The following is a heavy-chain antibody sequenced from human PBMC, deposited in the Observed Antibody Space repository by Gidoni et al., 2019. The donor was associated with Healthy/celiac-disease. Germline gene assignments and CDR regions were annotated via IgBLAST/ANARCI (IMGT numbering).Heavy chain of an antibody. CDR2: IITIVDTG. CDR1: GSTLSSYS. V-gene: IGHV1-69*01. J-gene: IGHJ4*02. CDR3: ASNPDYGGNSQDPY. D-gene: IGHD4-17*01. Sequence: QVQLVQSGAEVKKPGSSLKVSFKASGSTLSSYSISWGRQAPGQGLEWMVGIITIVDTGNYAQKFQCRVTMTADESTSTAEIELSSRRSEDTAVYYCASNPDYGGNSQDPYCGQGTLVTVSS.